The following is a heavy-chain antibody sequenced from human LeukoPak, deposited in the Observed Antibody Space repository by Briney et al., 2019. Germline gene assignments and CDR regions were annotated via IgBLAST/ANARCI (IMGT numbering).Heavy chain of an antibody. J-gene: IGHJ6*03. CDR3: TRQSGNSGSCYYYYYYTDI. D-gene: IGHD6-19*01. Sequence: PSETLSLTYTVSGGSISSSSYYWGWLRQPPGTGREGFGSIYYSGSTYYNPSLKTRVTISIDTSKNQFSLKPSSVTAPASAVFFWTRQSGNSGSCYYYYYYTDIWGEGAPLTVSS. CDR2: IYYSGST. V-gene: IGHV4-39*01. CDR1: GGSISSSSYY.